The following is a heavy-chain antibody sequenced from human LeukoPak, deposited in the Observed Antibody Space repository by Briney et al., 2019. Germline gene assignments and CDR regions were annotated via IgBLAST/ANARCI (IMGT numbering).Heavy chain of an antibody. CDR2: IYYSGST. Sequence: SETLSLTCTVSGGSISSYYWGWIRQPPGKGLEWIGYIYYSGSTNYNPSLKSRVTMSVDTSKNQFSLRLTSMTAADTAVYYCARESAAVAGRGFDYWGQGTLVTVSS. V-gene: IGHV4-59*12. J-gene: IGHJ4*02. D-gene: IGHD6-19*01. CDR1: GGSISSYY. CDR3: ARESAAVAGRGFDY.